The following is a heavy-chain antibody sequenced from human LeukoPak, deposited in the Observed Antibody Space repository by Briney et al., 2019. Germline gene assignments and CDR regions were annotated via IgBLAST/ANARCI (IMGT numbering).Heavy chain of an antibody. V-gene: IGHV4-34*01. CDR3: ARGWTGTPYNWFDP. CDR2: INHSGST. D-gene: IGHD3/OR15-3a*01. J-gene: IGHJ5*02. Sequence: SETLSLTCAVYGGSFSGYYWSWIRQPPGKGLEWIEEINHSGSTNYNPSLKSRVTISVDTSKNQFSLKLSSVTAADTAVYYCARGWTGTPYNWFDPWGQGTLVTVSS. CDR1: GGSFSGYY.